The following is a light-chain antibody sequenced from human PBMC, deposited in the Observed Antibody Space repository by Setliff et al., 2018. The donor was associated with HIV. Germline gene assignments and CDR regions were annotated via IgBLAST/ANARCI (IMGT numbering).Light chain of an antibody. CDR1: ISDIGSYNR. J-gene: IGLJ1*01. Sequence: ALAQPPSASGSPGQSVTTSCTGTISDIGSYNRVSWYQHHPGKAPKLMIYEVSNRPSGVSSRFSASKSGNTASLTISGLQTEDEADYYCSSYTNITTRVFGTGTKVTVL. CDR2: EVS. CDR3: SSYTNITTRV. V-gene: IGLV2-14*02.